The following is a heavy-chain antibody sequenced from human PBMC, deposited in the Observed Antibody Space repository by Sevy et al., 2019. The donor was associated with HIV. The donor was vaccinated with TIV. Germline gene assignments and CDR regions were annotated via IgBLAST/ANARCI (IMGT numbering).Heavy chain of an antibody. D-gene: IGHD3-3*01. Sequence: GGSLRLSCAASGFTFRDYAMSWVRQAPGKGLEWVSGISGSGTSTYYTDSVKGRFTISRDNSKNTVYLQMNNLRAEDTAVYYCGKVSIFGVGGFYDYWGQGTLVTVSS. V-gene: IGHV3-23*01. CDR3: GKVSIFGVGGFYDY. J-gene: IGHJ4*02. CDR2: ISGSGTST. CDR1: GFTFRDYA.